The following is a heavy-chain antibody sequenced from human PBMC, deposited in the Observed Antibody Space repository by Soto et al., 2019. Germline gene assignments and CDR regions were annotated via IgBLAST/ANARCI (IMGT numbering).Heavy chain of an antibody. J-gene: IGHJ5*02. CDR1: GFTFSNYA. CDR3: AKGNYDICGLSLNWFDP. Sequence: QVQLVESGGGVVQPERSLRLSCAASGFTFSNYAMHWVRQAPGKGPEWVAAISYDGRNKYYADSVKGRFTISRDNSKNTLDLQMNSLRAEDTAVYYCAKGNYDICGLSLNWFDPWGQGTLVTVSS. V-gene: IGHV3-30*18. CDR2: ISYDGRNK. D-gene: IGHD3-22*01.